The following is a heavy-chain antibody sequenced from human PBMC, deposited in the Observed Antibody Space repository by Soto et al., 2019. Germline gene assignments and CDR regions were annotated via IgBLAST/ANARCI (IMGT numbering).Heavy chain of an antibody. CDR3: AKDPWMGEFLGGAWGGFDY. D-gene: IGHD3-16*01. J-gene: IGHJ4*02. CDR2: ISYDGSNK. Sequence: QVQLVESGGGVVQPGRSLRLSCAASGFTFSSYGMHWVRQAPGKGLEWVAVISYDGSNKYYADSVKGRFTISRDNSKNTLYLQMSSLRAEDTAVYYCAKDPWMGEFLGGAWGGFDYWGQGTLVTVSS. CDR1: GFTFSSYG. V-gene: IGHV3-30*18.